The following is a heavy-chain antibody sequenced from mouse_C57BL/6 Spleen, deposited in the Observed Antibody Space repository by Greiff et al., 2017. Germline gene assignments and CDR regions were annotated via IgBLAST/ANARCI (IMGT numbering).Heavy chain of an antibody. Sequence: VQLQQSGPELVKPGASVKIPCKASGYTFTDYNMDWVKQSHGKSLEWIGDINPNNGGTIYNQKFKGKATLTVDKSSSTAYMERRRLTSEDTAVYYCARSPYGYYAMDYCGQGTSVTVSS. D-gene: IGHD1-1*02. CDR1: GYTFTDYN. CDR3: ARSPYGYYAMDY. V-gene: IGHV1-18*01. CDR2: INPNNGGT. J-gene: IGHJ4*01.